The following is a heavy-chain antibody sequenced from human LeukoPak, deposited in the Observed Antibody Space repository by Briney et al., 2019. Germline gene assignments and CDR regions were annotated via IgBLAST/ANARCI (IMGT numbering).Heavy chain of an antibody. CDR1: GLTFRSYW. Sequence: GGSLGLSCAVSGLTFRSYWMSWVRQAPGKGLEWVANINQDGSEKYFVDSVKGRFTISRDNAKNSLHLQMNTLRAEDTAVYYCARERDGRFFDYWGQGTLVTVSS. D-gene: IGHD5-24*01. CDR3: ARERDGRFFDY. J-gene: IGHJ4*02. V-gene: IGHV3-7*01. CDR2: INQDGSEK.